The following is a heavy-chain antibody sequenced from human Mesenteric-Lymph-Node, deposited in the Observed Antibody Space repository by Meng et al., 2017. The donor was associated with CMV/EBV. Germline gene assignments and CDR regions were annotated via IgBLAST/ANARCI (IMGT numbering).Heavy chain of an antibody. D-gene: IGHD2-15*01. Sequence: LTTSGVGVGCIRQPPGQALELLALIYWDDDKRYSPSLRNRLTITKDTSKSQVVLTMTNLDPVDTATYYCARHKRFCGGSGCYSDFDYWGQGALVTVSS. CDR3: ARHKRFCGGSGCYSDFDY. J-gene: IGHJ4*02. V-gene: IGHV2-5*02. CDR2: IYWDDDK. CDR1: LTTSGVG.